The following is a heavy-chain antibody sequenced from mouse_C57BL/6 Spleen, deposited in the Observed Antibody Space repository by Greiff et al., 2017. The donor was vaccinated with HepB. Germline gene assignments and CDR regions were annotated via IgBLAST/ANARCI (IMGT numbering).Heavy chain of an antibody. Sequence: QVQLKQSGAELVMPGASVKLSCKASGYTFTSYWMHWVKQRPGQGLEWIGEIDPSDSYTNYNQKFKGKSTLTVDKSSSTAYMQLSSLTSEDSAVYYCARRYFGNYAMDYWGQGTSVTVSS. J-gene: IGHJ4*01. CDR3: ARRYFGNYAMDY. CDR2: IDPSDSYT. D-gene: IGHD1-1*01. CDR1: GYTFTSYW. V-gene: IGHV1-69*01.